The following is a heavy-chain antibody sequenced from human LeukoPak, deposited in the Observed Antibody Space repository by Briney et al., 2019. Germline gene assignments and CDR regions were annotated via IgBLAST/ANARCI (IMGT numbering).Heavy chain of an antibody. V-gene: IGHV4-39*07. Sequence: PSETLSLTCTVSGGSISSSSYYWGWIRQPPGKGLEWIGSIYYSGSTNYNPSLKSRVTISVDPSKNQFSLKLSSVTAADTAVYYCASYSSPYYRNDAFDIWGQGTMVTVSS. CDR2: IYYSGST. CDR3: ASYSSPYYRNDAFDI. D-gene: IGHD6-13*01. CDR1: GGSISSSSYY. J-gene: IGHJ3*02.